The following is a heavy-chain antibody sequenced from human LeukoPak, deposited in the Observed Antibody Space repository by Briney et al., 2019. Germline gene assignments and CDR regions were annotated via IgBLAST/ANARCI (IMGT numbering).Heavy chain of an antibody. J-gene: IGHJ5*02. V-gene: IGHV4-34*01. CDR1: GGSFSGYF. D-gene: IGHD2-2*01. CDR2: INHSGST. Sequence: PSETLSLTCAVSGGSFSGYFWSWIRQPPGKGLEWIGEINHSGSTNYNPSLKSRVTMSVDTSKNQFSLKLSSVTAADTAVYYCARVRKYQLLQLGFDPWGRGTLVTVSS. CDR3: ARVRKYQLLQLGFDP.